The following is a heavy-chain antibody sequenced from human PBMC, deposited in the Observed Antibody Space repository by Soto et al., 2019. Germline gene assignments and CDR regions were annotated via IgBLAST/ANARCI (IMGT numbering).Heavy chain of an antibody. J-gene: IGHJ6*02. CDR1: GGTFSSYS. CDR2: IIPIFGTA. D-gene: IGHD3-22*01. CDR3: ARSVRAVITYYYYGMDV. V-gene: IGHV1-69*13. Sequence: SVKVSCKASGGTFSSYSISWVRQAPGQGLEWMGGIIPIFGTANYAQKFQGRVTITADESTSTAYMELSSLRSEDTAVYYCARSVRAVITYYYYGMDVWGQGTTVTVSS.